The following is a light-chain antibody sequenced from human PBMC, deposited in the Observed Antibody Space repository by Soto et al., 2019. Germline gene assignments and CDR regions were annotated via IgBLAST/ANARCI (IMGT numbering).Light chain of an antibody. CDR3: QQYGTSPYT. CDR1: QSVTNS. J-gene: IGKJ5*01. V-gene: IGKV3-20*01. Sequence: EIVLTQSPVTLSLSRGERATRCCRASQSVTNSLARYQQKPGQAPRLLIYGASNRANGIPDRFSGSGSGTDFTLTISNVEPEDFAVYYCQQYGTSPYTFGQGTRLEIK. CDR2: GAS.